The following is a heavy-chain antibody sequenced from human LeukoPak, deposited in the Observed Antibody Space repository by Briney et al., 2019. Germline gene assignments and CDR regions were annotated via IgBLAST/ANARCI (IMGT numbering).Heavy chain of an antibody. D-gene: IGHD1-26*01. CDR3: AREEARWELLYSIDY. V-gene: IGHV4-4*07. J-gene: IGHJ4*02. Sequence: SETLSLTCTVSGGPISSYYWSWIRQPAGKGLEWIGRIYTSGSTNYNPSLKSRVTISVDTSKNQFSLKLSSVTAADTAVYYCAREEARWELLYSIDYWGQGTLVTVSS. CDR2: IYTSGST. CDR1: GGPISSYY.